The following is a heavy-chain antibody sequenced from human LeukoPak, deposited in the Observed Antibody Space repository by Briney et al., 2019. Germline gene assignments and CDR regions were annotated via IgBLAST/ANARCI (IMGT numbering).Heavy chain of an antibody. V-gene: IGHV3-30*02. CDR2: IRYDGSNK. D-gene: IGHD5-12*01. J-gene: IGHJ4*02. CDR1: GFTFSSYG. CDR3: AKDQGYDRTPDY. Sequence: PGGSLRLSCAASGFTFSSYGMHWVRQAPGKGLEWVAFIRYDGSNKYYADSVKGRFTISRDNSKNTLYLQMNSLRAEDTAVYYCAKDQGYDRTPDYWGQGTLVTVSS.